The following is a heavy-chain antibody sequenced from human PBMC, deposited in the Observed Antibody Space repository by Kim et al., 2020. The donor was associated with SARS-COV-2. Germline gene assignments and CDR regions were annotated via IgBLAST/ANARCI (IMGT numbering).Heavy chain of an antibody. CDR2: IWYDGSNK. CDR3: ARDRSPAIDAFDI. J-gene: IGHJ3*02. CDR1: GFTFSSYG. Sequence: GGSLRLSCAASGFTFSSYGMHWVRQAPGKGLEWVAVIWYDGSNKYYADSVKGRFTISRDNSKNTLYLQMNSLRAEDTAVYYCARDRSPAIDAFDIWGQGTMVTVSS. D-gene: IGHD2-2*01. V-gene: IGHV3-33*01.